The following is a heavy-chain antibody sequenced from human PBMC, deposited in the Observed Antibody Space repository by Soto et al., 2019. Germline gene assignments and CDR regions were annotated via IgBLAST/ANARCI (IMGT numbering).Heavy chain of an antibody. CDR3: ASSDYDFWSGYPDYYYGMDV. J-gene: IGHJ6*02. D-gene: IGHD3-3*01. V-gene: IGHV1-69*06. CDR1: GGTFSSYA. Sequence: SVKVSCKASGGTFSSYAISWVRQAPGQGLEWMGGIIPIFGTANYAQKFQGRVTITADKSTSTAYMELSSLRSEDTAMYYCASSDYDFWSGYPDYYYGMDVWGQGTTVTVSS. CDR2: IIPIFGTA.